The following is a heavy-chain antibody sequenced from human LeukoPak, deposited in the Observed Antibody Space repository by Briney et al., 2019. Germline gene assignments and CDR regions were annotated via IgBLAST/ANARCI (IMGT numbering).Heavy chain of an antibody. V-gene: IGHV3-74*03. CDR1: GFTISNYW. D-gene: IGHD6-13*01. CDR2: IHPDGSIT. CDR3: ARGPAAGTFDY. J-gene: IGHJ4*02. Sequence: GGSLRLSCVGSGFTISNYWMHWVRQVPGTGLAWVSRIHPDGSITTYADSVKGRFTISRDNAKNTLYLQMNSLRAEDTAVYYCARGPAAGTFDYWGQGALVTVSS.